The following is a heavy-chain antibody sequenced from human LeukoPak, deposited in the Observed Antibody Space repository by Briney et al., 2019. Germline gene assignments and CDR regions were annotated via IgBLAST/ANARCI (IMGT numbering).Heavy chain of an antibody. Sequence: GESLKISCKGSGYSFTTYWISWVRQMPGKGLEWMGRIDPSDSYINNSPSFQGHVTISVDKSISTAYLQWSSLKASDTAIYYCVRHREVGSTSCPLDYWGQGTQVTVSS. J-gene: IGHJ4*02. V-gene: IGHV5-10-1*01. CDR3: VRHREVGSTSCPLDY. D-gene: IGHD2-2*01. CDR1: GYSFTTYW. CDR2: IDPSDSYI.